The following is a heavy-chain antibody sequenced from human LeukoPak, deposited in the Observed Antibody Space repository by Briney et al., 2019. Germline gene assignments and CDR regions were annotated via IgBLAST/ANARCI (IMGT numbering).Heavy chain of an antibody. V-gene: IGHV3-21*01. J-gene: IGHJ4*02. CDR1: GFTFSSSA. CDR2: INNVASHI. CDR3: ARDPTQYLRYGHFDY. D-gene: IGHD5/OR15-5a*01. Sequence: PGGSLRLSCAASGFTFSSSAMNWGRQAPGKGLEWVSSINNVASHIYYAHSVKGRFIISRDNAKNSLYLQMNSLSDEDTAVYYCARDPTQYLRYGHFDYWGQGTLVTVSS.